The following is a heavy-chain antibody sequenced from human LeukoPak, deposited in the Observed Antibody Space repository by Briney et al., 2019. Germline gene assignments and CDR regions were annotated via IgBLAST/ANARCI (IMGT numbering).Heavy chain of an antibody. CDR2: ISSSSSTI. CDR3: ARDRGSSSWRAFDI. V-gene: IGHV3-48*01. D-gene: IGHD6-13*01. CDR1: GFTFSSYS. Sequence: PGGSLRLSCAASGFTFSSYSMNWVRQAPGKGLEWVSYISSSSSTIYYADSVKGRFTISRDNAKNSLYLQMNSLRAEDTAVYYCARDRGSSSWRAFDIWGQGTMVTVSS. J-gene: IGHJ3*02.